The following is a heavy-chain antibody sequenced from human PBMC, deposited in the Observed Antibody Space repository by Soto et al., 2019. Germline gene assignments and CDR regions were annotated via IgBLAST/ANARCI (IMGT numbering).Heavy chain of an antibody. Sequence: SQTLSLTCAISGESVSSTGAAWYWIRQSPSRGLEWLGRTYYRSKWYYDYAGSLKSRIIISPDTSKNQFSLQLNSVTPEDTAMYYCVRGNYYSDYWGQGILVTVSS. J-gene: IGHJ4*02. CDR1: GESVSSTGAA. CDR3: VRGNYYSDY. V-gene: IGHV6-1*01. CDR2: TYYRSKWYY.